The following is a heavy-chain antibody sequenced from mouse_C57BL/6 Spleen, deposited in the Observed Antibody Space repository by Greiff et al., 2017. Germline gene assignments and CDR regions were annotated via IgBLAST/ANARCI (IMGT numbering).Heavy chain of an antibody. V-gene: IGHV1-50*01. CDR2: IDPSDSYT. J-gene: IGHJ3*01. CDR3: ARGSPVTGFAC. Sequence: QVQLQQPGAELVKPGASVKLSCKASGYTFTSYWMQWVKQRPGQGLEWIGEIDPSDSYTNYNQKFKGKATLTVDTSSSTAYMQLSSLTSEDSAVYYCARGSPVTGFACWGQGTLVTVSA. D-gene: IGHD2-2*01. CDR1: GYTFTSYW.